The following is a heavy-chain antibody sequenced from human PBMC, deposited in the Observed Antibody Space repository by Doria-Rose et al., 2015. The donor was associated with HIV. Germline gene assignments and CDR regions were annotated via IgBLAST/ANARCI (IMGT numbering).Heavy chain of an antibody. V-gene: IGHV3-7*01. CDR1: GFTFSSYW. D-gene: IGHD3-3*01. CDR3: ARDAGDYNFWSGYYSRYWYFDL. J-gene: IGHJ2*01. Sequence: FVHPGGSLRLSCAASGFTFSSYWMSWVRQAPGKGLEWVANIKQDGSEKYYVDSVKGRFTISRDNAKNSLYLQMNSLRAEDTAVYYCARDAGDYNFWSGYYSRYWYFDLWGRGTLVTVSS. CDR2: IKQDGSEK.